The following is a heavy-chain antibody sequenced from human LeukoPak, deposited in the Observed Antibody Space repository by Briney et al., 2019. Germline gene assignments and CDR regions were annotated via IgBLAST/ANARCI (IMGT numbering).Heavy chain of an antibody. J-gene: IGHJ5*02. V-gene: IGHV4-34*01. CDR3: ARGRTYSSSRWFDP. D-gene: IGHD6-13*01. CDR2: INHSGST. CDR1: GGSLTAYY. Sequence: SESLSLTSAVYGGSLTAYYWSWIRHPPGKGMEWIGAINHSGSTNYNPSLKSPVTISVDTSKNQFSLKLSSVTAADTAVYYCARGRTYSSSRWFDPWGQGTLVTVSS.